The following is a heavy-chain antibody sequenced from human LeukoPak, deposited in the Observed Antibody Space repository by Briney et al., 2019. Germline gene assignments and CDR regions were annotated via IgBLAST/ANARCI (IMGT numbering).Heavy chain of an antibody. CDR3: TSSGDYQGY. J-gene: IGHJ4*02. D-gene: IGHD4-17*01. CDR2: IRSKANSYAT. Sequence: GGSLRLSCAASGFTFSSYWMSWVRQAPGKGLEWVGRIRSKANSYATAYAASVKGRFTISRDDSKNTAYLQMNSLKTEDTAVYYCTSSGDYQGYWGQGTLVTVSS. V-gene: IGHV3-73*01. CDR1: GFTFSSYW.